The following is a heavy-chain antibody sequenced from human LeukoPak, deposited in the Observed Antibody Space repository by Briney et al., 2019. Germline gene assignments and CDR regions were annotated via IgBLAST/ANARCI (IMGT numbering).Heavy chain of an antibody. CDR1: GGPVSNYA. Sequence: ASVKVSCKPSGGPVSNYAINWVRQAPGQGLEWMGGVLPIFNKTNYAQKFQGRVTITTDEFTSAAYMELSSLRSEDTAVYYCVRDGREYYDSSVLDYFDYWGQGTLVTVSS. D-gene: IGHD3-22*01. J-gene: IGHJ4*02. CDR2: VLPIFNKT. CDR3: VRDGREYYDSSVLDYFDY. V-gene: IGHV1-69*05.